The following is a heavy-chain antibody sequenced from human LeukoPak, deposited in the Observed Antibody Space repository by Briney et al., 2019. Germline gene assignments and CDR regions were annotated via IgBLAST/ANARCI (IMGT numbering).Heavy chain of an antibody. V-gene: IGHV3-48*03. Sequence: GGSLRLSCAASGFTFSSYEMNWVRQAPGKGLEWVSYISSSGSTIYYADSVKGRFTISRDNAKNSLYLQMNSLRAEDTAVYYCARATLPCSGGSCSAFDIWGQGTMVTVSS. CDR3: ARATLPCSGGSCSAFDI. J-gene: IGHJ3*02. CDR1: GFTFSSYE. D-gene: IGHD2-15*01. CDR2: ISSSGSTI.